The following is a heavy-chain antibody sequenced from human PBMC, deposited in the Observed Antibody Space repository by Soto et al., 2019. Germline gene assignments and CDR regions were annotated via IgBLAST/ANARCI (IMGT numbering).Heavy chain of an antibody. J-gene: IGHJ6*03. CDR2: ISSSSSYI. CDR1: GFTFSSYS. D-gene: IGHD2-15*01. V-gene: IGHV3-21*01. CDR3: AGVYCSGGSCYLDV. Sequence: GGSLRLSCAASGFTFSSYSMNWVCQAPGKGLEWVSSISSSSSYIYYADSVKGRFTISRDNAKNSLYLQMNSLRAEDTAVYYCAGVYCSGGSCYLDVWGKGTTVTVSS.